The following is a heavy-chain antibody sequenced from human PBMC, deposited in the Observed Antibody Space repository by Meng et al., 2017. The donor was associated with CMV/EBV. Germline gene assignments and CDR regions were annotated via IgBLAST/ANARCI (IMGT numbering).Heavy chain of an antibody. CDR2: ISSSSSYI. CDR3: AREGYDFWSGVFDY. J-gene: IGHJ4*02. V-gene: IGHV3-21*01. CDR1: GFTFSSYS. D-gene: IGHD3-3*01. Sequence: GESLKISCAASGFTFSSYSMNWVRQAPGKGLEWASSISSSSSYIYYADSVKGRFTISRDNAKNSLYLQMNSLRAEDTAVYYCAREGYDFWSGVFDYWGQGTLVTVSS.